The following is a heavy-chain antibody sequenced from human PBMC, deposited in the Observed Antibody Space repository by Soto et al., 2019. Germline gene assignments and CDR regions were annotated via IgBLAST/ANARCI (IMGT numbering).Heavy chain of an antibody. CDR3: ARDRVQLWLARGGGSVGWFDP. V-gene: IGHV3-33*01. CDR1: GFTFSSYG. J-gene: IGHJ5*02. D-gene: IGHD5-18*01. Sequence: QVQLVESGGGVVQPGRSLRLSCAASGFTFSSYGMHWVRQAPGKGLEWGAVIWYDGSNKYYADSVKGRFTISRDNSKNTLYLQMNSLRAEDTAVYYCARDRVQLWLARGGGSVGWFDPWGQGTLVTVSS. CDR2: IWYDGSNK.